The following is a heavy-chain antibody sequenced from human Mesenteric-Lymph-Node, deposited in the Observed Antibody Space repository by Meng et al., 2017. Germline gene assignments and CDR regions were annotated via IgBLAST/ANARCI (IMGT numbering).Heavy chain of an antibody. V-gene: IGHV4-59*01. CDR3: AITYYDFWSGYYAFDY. Sequence: VQLQESGPVLVKPSETLSLTCTVSGVSISTYYWSWIRQPPGKGLEWIGYIYYSGSTNYNPSLKSRVTISVDTSKNQFSLKLSSVTAADTAVYYCAITYYDFWSGYYAFDYWGQGTLVTVSS. CDR1: GVSISTYY. D-gene: IGHD3-3*01. J-gene: IGHJ4*02. CDR2: IYYSGST.